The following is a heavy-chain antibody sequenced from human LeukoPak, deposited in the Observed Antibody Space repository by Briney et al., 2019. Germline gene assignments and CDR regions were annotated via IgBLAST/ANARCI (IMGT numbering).Heavy chain of an antibody. V-gene: IGHV3-53*01. CDR2: IYSGGST. CDR1: GFTVSSNY. D-gene: IGHD3-9*01. J-gene: IGHJ4*02. Sequence: GGSLRLSCAASGFTVSSNYMSWVRQAPGKGLEWVSVIYSGGSTYYADSVKGRFTISRRNPKNTLYLQMNSLRAEDTAVYYCAKDASPRYYDILTGYMGGFDYWGQGTLVTVSS. CDR3: AKDASPRYYDILTGYMGGFDY.